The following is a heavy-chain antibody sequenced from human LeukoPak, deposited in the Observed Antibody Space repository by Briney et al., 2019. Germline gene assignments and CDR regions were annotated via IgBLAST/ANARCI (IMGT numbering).Heavy chain of an antibody. CDR3: ARGGYSGKYHSEFSDS. D-gene: IGHD1-26*01. Sequence: GGSLRLSCAASGFTFSTYAMHWVRQAPGKGLEWLAVISYDGSDKYYADPMKGRFTISRDNSKNTLYLQMSSLRAEDTAMYYCARGGYSGKYHSEFSDSWGQGTLVTVSS. V-gene: IGHV3-30*04. CDR2: ISYDGSDK. J-gene: IGHJ4*02. CDR1: GFTFSTYA.